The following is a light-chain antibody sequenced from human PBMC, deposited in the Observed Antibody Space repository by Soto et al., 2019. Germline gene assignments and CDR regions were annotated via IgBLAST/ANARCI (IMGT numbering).Light chain of an antibody. V-gene: IGKV1-5*03. CDR3: QQYGFFLT. CDR2: RAS. CDR1: QSIDTA. Sequence: MTQSPATLSVSPGERATLSCRASQSIDTALAWYQQKPGKAPNLLIYRASNLESGVPSRFSGSGSGTEFTLAISSLQPDDFATYYCQQYGFFLTFGQGTKLEIK. J-gene: IGKJ2*01.